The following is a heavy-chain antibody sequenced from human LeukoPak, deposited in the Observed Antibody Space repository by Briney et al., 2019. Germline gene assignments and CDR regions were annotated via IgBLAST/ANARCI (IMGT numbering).Heavy chain of an antibody. V-gene: IGHV1-2*02. CDR2: INPNSGGT. J-gene: IGHJ3*02. CDR3: ASRITMIVGYAFDI. Sequence: ASVKVSCKASGYTFTGYYMHWVRQAPGQGLEWMGWINPNSGGTNYAQKFQGRVTMTRDTSISTAYMELSRLRSDDTAVYYCASRITMIVGYAFDIWGPGTIVTVSS. D-gene: IGHD3-22*01. CDR1: GYTFTGYY.